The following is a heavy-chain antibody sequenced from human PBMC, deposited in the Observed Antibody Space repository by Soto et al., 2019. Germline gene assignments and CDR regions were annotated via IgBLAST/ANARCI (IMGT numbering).Heavy chain of an antibody. Sequence: QVQLVESGGGVVQPGRSLRLSCAASGFTFSSYGMHWVRQAPGKGLGWVAVISYDGSNKYYADSVKGRLTISRDNFKNTLYLQMNSLRAEDTTVYYCAKSDLVLKGWGQGTLVTVSS. CDR1: GFTFSSYG. CDR2: ISYDGSNK. CDR3: AKSDLVLKG. D-gene: IGHD2-8*01. J-gene: IGHJ4*02. V-gene: IGHV3-30*18.